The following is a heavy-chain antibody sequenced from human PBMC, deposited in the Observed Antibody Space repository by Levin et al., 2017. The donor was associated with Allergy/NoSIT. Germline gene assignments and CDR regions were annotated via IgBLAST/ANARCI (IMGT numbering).Heavy chain of an antibody. Sequence: GESLKISCAGSGFTFSSYGMHWVRQALGKGLEWVAVISYDGNDKYYADSVKGRFTISRDNPRNTLYLQMNSLRAEGTAVYYCAKLTGPYSGSPYDFGNWGQGTLVTVSS. V-gene: IGHV3-30*18. D-gene: IGHD1-26*01. CDR1: GFTFSSYG. CDR3: AKLTGPYSGSPYDFGN. CDR2: ISYDGNDK. J-gene: IGHJ4*02.